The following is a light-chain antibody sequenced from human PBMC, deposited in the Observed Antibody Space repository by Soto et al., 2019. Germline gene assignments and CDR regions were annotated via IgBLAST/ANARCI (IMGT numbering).Light chain of an antibody. CDR2: HVS. Sequence: QSVLTQPTSVSGSPGQSITISCTGTSSDVGAYNYVSWYQQHPGKAPKLMIYHVSDRPSGVSNRFSGSKSGNTASLTISGLQAEDEADYYCSSSTSGSTLGVVFGGGTQLTVL. CDR1: SSDVGAYNY. V-gene: IGLV2-14*01. J-gene: IGLJ2*01. CDR3: SSSTSGSTLGVV.